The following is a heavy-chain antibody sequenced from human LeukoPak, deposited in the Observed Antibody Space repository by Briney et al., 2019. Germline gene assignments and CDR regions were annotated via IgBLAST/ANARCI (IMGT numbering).Heavy chain of an antibody. CDR1: GGSFSGYY. CDR2: INHSGST. J-gene: IGHJ4*02. Sequence: PSETLSLTCAVYGGSFSGYYWSWIRQPPGKGLEWIGEINHSGSTNYNPSLKSRVTISVDTSKNQFSLKLSSVTAADTAVYYCARGRVSTYYYDSSGYTTEYYFDYWGQGTLVTVSS. CDR3: ARGRVSTYYYDSSGYTTEYYFDY. V-gene: IGHV4-34*01. D-gene: IGHD3-22*01.